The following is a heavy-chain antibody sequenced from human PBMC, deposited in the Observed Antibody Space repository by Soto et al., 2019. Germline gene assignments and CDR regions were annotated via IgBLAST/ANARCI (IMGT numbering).Heavy chain of an antibody. V-gene: IGHV3-7*01. J-gene: IGHJ4*02. Sequence: GGSLRLSCAAPGFTFSSFWMCWIRQTPGKGLEWVTNMNADGSEIAYADSVRGRFTVSIDNAKNSVYLQMNSLTVEDTAVYFCARDFSYQRFDHWGQGALVTVSS. CDR2: MNADGSEI. CDR1: GFTFSSFW. CDR3: ARDFSYQRFDH. D-gene: IGHD3-16*02.